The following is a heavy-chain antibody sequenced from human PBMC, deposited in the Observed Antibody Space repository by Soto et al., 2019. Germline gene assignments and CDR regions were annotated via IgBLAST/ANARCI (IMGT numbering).Heavy chain of an antibody. Sequence: AGGSLRLSCAASGFTFSSYWMSWVRQAPGKGLEWVANIKPDGSEKWYVDSVKGRFTISRDNAKSSLYLQMDSLRAEDTAVYYCARGDYYDSSGPFSDAFDIWGQGTLVTVSS. D-gene: IGHD3-22*01. J-gene: IGHJ3*02. CDR3: ARGDYYDSSGPFSDAFDI. CDR1: GFTFSSYW. CDR2: IKPDGSEK. V-gene: IGHV3-7*04.